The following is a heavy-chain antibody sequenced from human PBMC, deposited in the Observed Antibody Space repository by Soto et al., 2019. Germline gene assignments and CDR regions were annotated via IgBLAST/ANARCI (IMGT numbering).Heavy chain of an antibody. CDR2: ISSSGSTI. J-gene: IGHJ3*02. V-gene: IGHV3-11*01. D-gene: IGHD2-15*01. CDR3: ARDSVRGCSGGSCYTDAFDI. Sequence: GGSLRLSCAASGFTFSDYYMSWIRQAPGKGLEWVSYISSSGSTIYYADSVKGRFTISRDNAKNSLYLQMNSLRAEDTAVYYCARDSVRGCSGGSCYTDAFDIWGQGTMVTVS. CDR1: GFTFSDYY.